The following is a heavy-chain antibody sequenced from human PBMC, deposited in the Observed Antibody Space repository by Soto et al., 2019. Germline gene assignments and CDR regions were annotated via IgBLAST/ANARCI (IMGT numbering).Heavy chain of an antibody. CDR1: GYSLTDLS. V-gene: IGHV1-24*01. CDR2: FDPEDGET. CDR3: AHRPPGIAAAGPKGYAFDI. J-gene: IGHJ3*02. D-gene: IGHD6-13*01. Sequence: ASVTVSCQVSGYSLTDLSMHWVRQAPGKGLEWMGGFDPEDGETIYAQKFQGRVTMTEDTSTDTAYMELSSLRSEDTAVYYCAHRPPGIAAAGPKGYAFDIWGQGTMVTVSS.